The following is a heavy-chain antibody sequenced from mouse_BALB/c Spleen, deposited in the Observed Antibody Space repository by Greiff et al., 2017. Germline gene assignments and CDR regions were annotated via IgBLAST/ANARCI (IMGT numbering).Heavy chain of an antibody. CDR1: GFTFPAYY. V-gene: IGHV7-3*02. D-gene: IGHD2-4*01. CDR2: IRNKANGYTT. Sequence: EVKVVESGGGLVQPGGSLRLSCATSGFTFPAYYMSWVRQPPGKALEWLGFIRNKANGYTTEYSASVKGRFTISRDNSQSILYLQMNTLRAEDSATYYCARDMINYAMDYWGQGTSVTVSS. CDR3: ARDMINYAMDY. J-gene: IGHJ4*01.